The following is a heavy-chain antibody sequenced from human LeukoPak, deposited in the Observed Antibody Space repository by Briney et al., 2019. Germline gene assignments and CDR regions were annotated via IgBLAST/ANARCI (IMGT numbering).Heavy chain of an antibody. CDR1: GFRFSNYA. Sequence: WGSLRLSCAASGFRFSNYAMHGVRQAPGKGLEGVSAISGSGGSTYYADAVKGRFPTSRDNSKNTLYLQMNSLRAEDTAVYYCAKDHDFWSGRVFDYWGQGTLVTVSS. CDR3: AKDHDFWSGRVFDY. D-gene: IGHD3-3*01. CDR2: ISGSGGST. V-gene: IGHV3-23*01. J-gene: IGHJ4*02.